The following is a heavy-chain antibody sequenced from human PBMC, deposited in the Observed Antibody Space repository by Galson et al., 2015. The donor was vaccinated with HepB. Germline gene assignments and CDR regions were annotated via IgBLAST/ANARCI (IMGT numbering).Heavy chain of an antibody. CDR3: ARAMGYSSSWSSYYHYDYGMDV. CDR2: IYYSGST. D-gene: IGHD6-13*01. Sequence: TLSLTCTVSGGSISSSSYYWGWIRQPPGKGLEWIGYIYYSGSTYYKPSLKSRVTISVDTSKNQFSLKLRYVTAADTAVYYCARAMGYSSSWSSYYHYDYGMDVWGQGTTVTVSS. J-gene: IGHJ6*02. V-gene: IGHV4-30-4*08. CDR1: GGSISSSSYY.